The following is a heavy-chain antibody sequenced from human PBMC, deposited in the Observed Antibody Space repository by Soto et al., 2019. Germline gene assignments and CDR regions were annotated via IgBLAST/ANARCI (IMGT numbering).Heavy chain of an antibody. J-gene: IGHJ6*04. V-gene: IGHV4-59*08. CDR3: ASASIAASFDV. CDR2: IYYSGST. Sequence: SETLSLTCTVSGGSISSYYWSWIRQPPGKGLEWIGYIYYSGSTNYNPSLKSRVTISVDTSKNPFSLKLSSVTAADTAVYYCASASIAASFDVWGKGTTVTVSS. D-gene: IGHD6-6*01. CDR1: GGSISSYY.